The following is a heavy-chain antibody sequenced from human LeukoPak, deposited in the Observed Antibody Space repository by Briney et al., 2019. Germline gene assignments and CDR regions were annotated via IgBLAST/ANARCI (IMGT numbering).Heavy chain of an antibody. D-gene: IGHD2/OR15-2a*01. CDR3: AGHHPRNTVDF. J-gene: IGHJ4*02. V-gene: IGHV4-59*08. CDR2: ISDIGSI. Sequence: PSETLSLTCTVSGGSTSSYYWSWIRQPRGKGLEWIAYISDIGSINYNPSLKSRVTISLDTSKNQFSLKLSSVTAADTAVYYCAGHHPRNTVDFWGQGTLVTVSS. CDR1: GGSTSSYY.